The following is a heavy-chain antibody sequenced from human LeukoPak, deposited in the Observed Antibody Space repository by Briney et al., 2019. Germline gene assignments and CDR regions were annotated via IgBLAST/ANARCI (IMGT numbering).Heavy chain of an antibody. D-gene: IGHD1-26*01. CDR1: GFTFSNYN. CDR2: ITSSSTYI. V-gene: IGHV3-21*01. Sequence: GGSLRLSCAASGFTFSNYNMNWVRQAPGKGLEWVSSITSSSTYIYYADSVKGRFTISRDNAKNSLYLQMNSLRAEDSAVYYCARDPYSGSYGNYYYYFMDVWGKGTTVTISS. CDR3: ARDPYSGSYGNYYYYFMDV. J-gene: IGHJ6*03.